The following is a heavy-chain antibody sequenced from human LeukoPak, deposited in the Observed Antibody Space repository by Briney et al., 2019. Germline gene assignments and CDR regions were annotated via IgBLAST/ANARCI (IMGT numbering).Heavy chain of an antibody. CDR3: AKDSLPYSSGYGMDV. Sequence: GGSLRLSCAASGFTFDDYAMHWVRQAPGKGLEWVSGISWNSGSIGYADSVKGRFTISRDNAKNSLYLQMNSLRAEDTASYYCAKDSLPYSSGYGMDVWGQGTTVTVSS. CDR1: GFTFDDYA. V-gene: IGHV3-9*01. D-gene: IGHD6-19*01. CDR2: ISWNSGSI. J-gene: IGHJ6*02.